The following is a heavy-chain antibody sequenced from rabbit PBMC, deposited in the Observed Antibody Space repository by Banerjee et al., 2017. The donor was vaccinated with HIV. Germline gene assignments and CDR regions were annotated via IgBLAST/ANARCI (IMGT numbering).Heavy chain of an antibody. CDR3: AKDRLVGGGAGYGYGLNF. Sequence: QSLEESGGDLVKPGASLTLTCTASGFSFSSGYDMCWVRQAPGKGLEWIGCIYTGTGYTYYASWAKGRFTISKTSSTTVTLQMTSLTAADTATYFCAKDRLVGGGAGYGYGLNFWGPGTLVTVS. V-gene: IGHV1S40*01. D-gene: IGHD6-1*01. CDR1: GFSFSSGYD. J-gene: IGHJ6*01. CDR2: IYTGTGYT.